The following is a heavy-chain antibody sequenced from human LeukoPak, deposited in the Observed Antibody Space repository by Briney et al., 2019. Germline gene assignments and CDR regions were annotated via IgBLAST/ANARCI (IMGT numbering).Heavy chain of an antibody. Sequence: PGGSLRLSCAASGFTFSTYGMHWVRQAPGKGLEWVAIIWYDGTNKYYADSVKGRFTISRDNSKNTLYLQMNSLRTEDTALYYCAKDIYRGLDMATRPDYWGQGTLVTVSS. CDR3: AKDIYRGLDMATRPDY. CDR2: IWYDGTNK. D-gene: IGHD5-24*01. V-gene: IGHV3-30*02. CDR1: GFTFSTYG. J-gene: IGHJ4*02.